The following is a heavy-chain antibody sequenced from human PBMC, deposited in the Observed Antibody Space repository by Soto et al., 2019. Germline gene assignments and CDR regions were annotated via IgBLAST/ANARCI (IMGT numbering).Heavy chain of an antibody. CDR1: GDSISSSY. CDR3: ARGVLEWLLRDSYYYYMDV. Sequence: QVQLQESGPGLVKPSETLSLTCTVSGDSISSSYWNWIRQAPGKGLEWIGYIDDTGSTNYNPSLKSRVTLSVDPSNIQYSLKLSSVTAADTAVYYCARGVLEWLLRDSYYYYMDVWGKGTTVTVSS. J-gene: IGHJ6*03. V-gene: IGHV4-59*01. D-gene: IGHD3-3*01. CDR2: IDDTGST.